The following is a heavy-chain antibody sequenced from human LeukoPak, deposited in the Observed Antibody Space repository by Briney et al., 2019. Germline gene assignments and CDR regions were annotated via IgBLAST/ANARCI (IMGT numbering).Heavy chain of an antibody. J-gene: IGHJ4*02. D-gene: IGHD1-26*01. CDR2: INGDESST. CDR3: ARGAKWAYYFDY. Sequence: GGSLRLSCAASAFTFNTYWMHWVRQVPGRGLEWVSRINGDESSTNYVDSVKGRFTISRDNAKDTLYLHMNSLTAEDTAVYYCARGAKWAYYFDYWGQGTLVTVSS. V-gene: IGHV3-74*01. CDR1: AFTFNTYW.